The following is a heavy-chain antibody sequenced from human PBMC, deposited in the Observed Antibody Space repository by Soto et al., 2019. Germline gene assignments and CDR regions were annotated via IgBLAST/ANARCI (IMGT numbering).Heavy chain of an antibody. Sequence: GGSLRLSCAASGFTFSNAWMSWVRQAPGKGLEWVGRIKSKTDGGTTDYAAPVKGRFTISRDDSKNTLYLQMNSLKTEDTAVYYCTTGHYDILTGYSPFDYWGQGTLVTVSS. J-gene: IGHJ4*02. CDR1: GFTFSNAW. CDR2: IKSKTDGGTT. D-gene: IGHD3-9*01. CDR3: TTGHYDILTGYSPFDY. V-gene: IGHV3-15*01.